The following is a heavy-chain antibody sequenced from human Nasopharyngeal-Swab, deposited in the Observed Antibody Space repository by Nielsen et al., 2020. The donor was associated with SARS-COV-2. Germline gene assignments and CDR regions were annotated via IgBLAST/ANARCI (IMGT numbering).Heavy chain of an antibody. V-gene: IGHV3-23*03. CDR1: GFTFSSYA. CDR2: IYSGGSST. CDR3: AKDPPIWSGYSSPFDY. J-gene: IGHJ4*02. Sequence: GESLKISCAASGFTFSSYAMSWVRQAPGKGLEWVSVIYSGGSSTYYADSVKGRFTISRDNSKNTLYLQMNSLRAEDTAVYYCAKDPPIWSGYSSPFDYWGQGTLVTVSS. D-gene: IGHD3-3*01.